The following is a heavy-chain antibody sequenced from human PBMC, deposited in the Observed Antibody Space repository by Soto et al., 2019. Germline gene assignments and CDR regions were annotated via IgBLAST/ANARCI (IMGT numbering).Heavy chain of an antibody. V-gene: IGHV3-7*01. CDR3: AREDGVVGSSSAFDH. CDR2: IEENGSEK. D-gene: IGHD1-26*01. CDR1: GLTFRRSW. Sequence: GGSLRLSCAVSGLTFRRSWMTWVRQAPEKGLEWVANIEENGSEKYYVDSVKGRFTISRDNAKNSLYLQMNSLRPEDTAIYYCAREDGVVGSSSAFDHWGLGTLVTVSS. J-gene: IGHJ4*02.